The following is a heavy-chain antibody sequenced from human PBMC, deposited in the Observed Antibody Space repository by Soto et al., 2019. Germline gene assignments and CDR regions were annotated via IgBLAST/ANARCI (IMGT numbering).Heavy chain of an antibody. V-gene: IGHV1-3*01. CDR2: INAGFGNT. J-gene: IGHJ4*02. Sequence: ASVKVSCKASGGTFSHFTINWLRQAPGQRLEWMGWINAGFGNTNYSQRFQGRVTITRDTSASTAYMELSSLRSEDTAVYYCARDLAAAAYFDYWGQGTLVTVSS. D-gene: IGHD6-13*01. CDR1: GGTFSHFT. CDR3: ARDLAAAAYFDY.